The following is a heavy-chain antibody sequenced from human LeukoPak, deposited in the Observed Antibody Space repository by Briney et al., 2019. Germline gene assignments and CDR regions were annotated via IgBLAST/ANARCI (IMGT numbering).Heavy chain of an antibody. D-gene: IGHD3-16*02. Sequence: GGFLRLSCAASGFTFSSYWMSWVRQAPGKGLEWVANIKQDGSEKYYVDSVKGRFTISRDNAKNSLYLQMNSLRAEDTAVYYCARGMITFGGVIPNNWFDPWGQGTLVTVSS. CDR2: IKQDGSEK. CDR1: GFTFSSYW. J-gene: IGHJ5*02. CDR3: ARGMITFGGVIPNNWFDP. V-gene: IGHV3-7*03.